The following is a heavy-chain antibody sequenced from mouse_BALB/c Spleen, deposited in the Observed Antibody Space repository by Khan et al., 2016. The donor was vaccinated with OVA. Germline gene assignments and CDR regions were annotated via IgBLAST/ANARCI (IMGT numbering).Heavy chain of an antibody. CDR2: IWSGGST. V-gene: IGHV2-2*02. CDR3: ARNYDYDEGLAY. J-gene: IGHJ3*01. CDR1: GFSLTSYG. D-gene: IGHD2-4*01. Sequence: QVQLQQPGPGLVQPSQSLSITCTVSGFSLTSYGVHWVRQSPGKGLEWLGVIWSGGSTDYNAAFISRLSISKDNSKCQVFFKMNSLQANDSAIYYCARNYDYDEGLAYWGQGTLVTVSA.